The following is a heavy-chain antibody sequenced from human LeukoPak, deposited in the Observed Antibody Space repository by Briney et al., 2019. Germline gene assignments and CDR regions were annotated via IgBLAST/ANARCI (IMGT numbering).Heavy chain of an antibody. CDR1: GYTFIDYW. J-gene: IGHJ4*02. CDR2: IDLKTGDI. Sequence: ASVKVSCKASGYTFIDYWIHWVRQAPGQGLEWMERIDLKTGDITSAQKFQGRVTMTRDTSISTTYMDLSGLGTDDTAVYYCARDSPHQRFDYWGQGTLVTVSS. V-gene: IGHV1-2*02. CDR3: ARDSPHQRFDY.